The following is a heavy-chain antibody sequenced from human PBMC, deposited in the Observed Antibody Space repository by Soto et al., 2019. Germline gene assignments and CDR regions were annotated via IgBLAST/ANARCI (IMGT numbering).Heavy chain of an antibody. CDR3: THTRGWTPSAFDI. Sequence: PGGPLRLSCEAPGLTFSSYAMHWFRQAPGKGREWVGSVKSEGSGGTGAYDAPVNGRFVISRDDLRNTVDLQMNSLEAEGTSIYYCTHTRGWTPSAFDIWGRGRMVTFSS. CDR2: VKSEGSGGTG. J-gene: IGHJ3*02. D-gene: IGHD2-15*01. V-gene: IGHV3-15*07. CDR1: GLTFSSYA.